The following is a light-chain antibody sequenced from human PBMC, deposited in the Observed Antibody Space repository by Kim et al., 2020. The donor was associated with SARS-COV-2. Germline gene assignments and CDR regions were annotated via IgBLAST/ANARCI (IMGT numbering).Light chain of an antibody. CDR3: AAWDDILSGPE. Sequence: ELTQPPSASGTPGQRVTISCSGSSSNIGSNYVYWYQQLPGTAPKLLIYRNNQRPSGVPDRFSGSKSGTSASLAISGLRSEDEADYYCAAWDDILSGPEFGGGTQLTVL. J-gene: IGLJ3*02. CDR2: RNN. CDR1: SSNIGSNY. V-gene: IGLV1-47*01.